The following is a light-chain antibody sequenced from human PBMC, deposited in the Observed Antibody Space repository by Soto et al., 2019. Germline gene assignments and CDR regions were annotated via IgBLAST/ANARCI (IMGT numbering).Light chain of an antibody. CDR2: GAS. Sequence: IVMTQSPANLSVSPGERATLSCRASQNVLSNLAWYQQKPGQAPRLLIYGASNRATGIPARFSGSGSGTDFTLTISSLQSEDFAVYYCQQYNNWPWTFGQGTKVDI. CDR3: QQYNNWPWT. CDR1: QNVLSN. J-gene: IGKJ1*01. V-gene: IGKV3D-15*01.